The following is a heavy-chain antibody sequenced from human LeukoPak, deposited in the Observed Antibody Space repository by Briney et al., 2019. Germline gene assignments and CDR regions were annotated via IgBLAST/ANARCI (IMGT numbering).Heavy chain of an antibody. CDR1: GFTFSSCG. CDR3: AKRGPIYSSSPGNYFDY. V-gene: IGHV3-23*01. J-gene: IGHJ4*02. CDR2: ISGSDDGT. Sequence: GGSLRHSCAASGFTFSSCGMTWVRQAPGKGLEWVSSISGSDDGTYYADSVKGRFTISRDNSKNTLYLQMNSLRAEDTAVYYCAKRGPIYSSSPGNYFDYWGQGTLVTVSS. D-gene: IGHD6-6*01.